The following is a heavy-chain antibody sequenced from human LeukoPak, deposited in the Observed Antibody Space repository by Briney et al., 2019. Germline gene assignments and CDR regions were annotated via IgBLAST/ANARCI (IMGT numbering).Heavy chain of an antibody. CDR3: ARQKQSHGNFDY. Sequence: GGSLRLSCAASGFTVSSYAMHWVRQPIGKGLEWVSALGIAGDTFYPGSVKGRFTISRENAKNSLYLQMNSLRAEDTAMYYCARQKQSHGNFDYWGQGTLVTVSS. CDR2: LGIAGDT. J-gene: IGHJ4*02. D-gene: IGHD1-26*01. V-gene: IGHV3-13*01. CDR1: GFTVSSYA.